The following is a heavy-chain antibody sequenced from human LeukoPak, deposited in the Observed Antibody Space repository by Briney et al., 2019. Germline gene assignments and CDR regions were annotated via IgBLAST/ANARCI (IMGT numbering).Heavy chain of an antibody. CDR1: GFTFSSYS. D-gene: IGHD3-16*01. Sequence: GGSLRLSCSASGFTFSSYSMNWVRQTPGKGLQWVSSISSGSSYIYYADSIKGRLTASRDNARNSLYLQMNSLRGEDTAVYYCARGDGATTPKVFDIWGQGTMVTVSS. CDR2: ISSGSSYI. J-gene: IGHJ3*02. CDR3: ARGDGATTPKVFDI. V-gene: IGHV3-21*01.